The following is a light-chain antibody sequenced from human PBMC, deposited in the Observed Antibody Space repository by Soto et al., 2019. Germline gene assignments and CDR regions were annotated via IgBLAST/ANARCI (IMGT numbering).Light chain of an antibody. Sequence: TQTPLSLSVTPGQPASMSCKSSQSLLYSDGKTYLYWYLQKPGQPPQLLMYEVSNRFSGVPDRFSGSGSGADFTLKISRVEAEDVGVYYCMQRSHVPITFGQGTRLEIK. CDR2: EVS. V-gene: IGKV2D-29*01. CDR1: QSLLYSDGKTY. CDR3: MQRSHVPIT. J-gene: IGKJ5*01.